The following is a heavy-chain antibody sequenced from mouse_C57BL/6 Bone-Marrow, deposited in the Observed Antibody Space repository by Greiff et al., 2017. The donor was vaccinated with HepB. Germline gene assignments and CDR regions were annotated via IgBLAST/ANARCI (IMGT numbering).Heavy chain of an antibody. CDR1: GYSITSGYD. Sequence: EVQLQQSGPGMVKPSQSLSLTCTVTGYSITSGYDWHCIRHFPGNKLEWMGYISYSGSTNYNPSLKSRISITHDTSKNHFFLKLNSVTTEDTATYYCARDGYDGYYFDYWGQGTALTVSS. D-gene: IGHD2-2*01. J-gene: IGHJ2*01. V-gene: IGHV3-1*01. CDR3: ARDGYDGYYFDY. CDR2: ISYSGST.